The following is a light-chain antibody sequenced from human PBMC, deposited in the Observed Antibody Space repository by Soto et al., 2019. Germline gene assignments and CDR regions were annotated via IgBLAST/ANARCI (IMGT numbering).Light chain of an antibody. CDR3: QTWVTGIVV. V-gene: IGLV4-69*01. CDR2: LNIDGSH. J-gene: IGLJ2*01. CDR1: SGHSSYA. Sequence: QPVLTQSPSASASLGASVKLTCTLSSGHSSYAIAWHQQQPEKGPRYLMNLNIDGSHSKGDGIPDRFSASSSGAERYLTFSILQSEDEAYYYCQTWVTGIVVFGGGTQLTVL.